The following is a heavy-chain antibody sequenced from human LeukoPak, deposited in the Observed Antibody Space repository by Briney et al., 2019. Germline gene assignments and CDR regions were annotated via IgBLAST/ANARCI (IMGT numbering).Heavy chain of an antibody. CDR2: ISGSGRST. Sequence: GGSLRLSCAASGFTFSSYAMTWVRQAPGKGLEWVSVISGSGRSTYYADSVKGRFTISGDNSKNTLYLQMNSLRAEDTAVYYCAKVPPGDSGITKYYFDYWGQGTLVTVSS. D-gene: IGHD3-10*01. V-gene: IGHV3-23*01. CDR3: AKVPPGDSGITKYYFDY. CDR1: GFTFSSYA. J-gene: IGHJ4*02.